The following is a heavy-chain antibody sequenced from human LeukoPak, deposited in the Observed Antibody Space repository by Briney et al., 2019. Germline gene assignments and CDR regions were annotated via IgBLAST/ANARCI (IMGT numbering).Heavy chain of an antibody. J-gene: IGHJ5*02. Sequence: GRSLRLSCAASGFTFSSYAMSWVRQAPGKGLEWVSAISGSGGSTYYADSVKGRFTISRDNSKNTLYLQMNSLRAEDTAVYYCAKDETVAGTGYSWFDPWGQGTLVTVSS. CDR3: AKDETVAGTGYSWFDP. CDR1: GFTFSSYA. D-gene: IGHD6-19*01. CDR2: ISGSGGST. V-gene: IGHV3-23*01.